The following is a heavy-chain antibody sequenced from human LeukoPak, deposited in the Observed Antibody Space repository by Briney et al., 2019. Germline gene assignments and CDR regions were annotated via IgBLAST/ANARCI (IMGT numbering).Heavy chain of an antibody. CDR1: GLTFSSYA. CDR2: ISGSGGST. V-gene: IGHV3-23*01. D-gene: IGHD6-13*01. CDR3: AKDPGIAAAGIIDY. Sequence: PGGSLRLSCAASGLTFSSYAMSWVRQAPGKGLEWVSAISGSGGSTYYADSVKGRFTISRDNSKNTLYLQMNSLRAEDTAVYYCAKDPGIAAAGIIDYWGQGTLVTVSS. J-gene: IGHJ4*02.